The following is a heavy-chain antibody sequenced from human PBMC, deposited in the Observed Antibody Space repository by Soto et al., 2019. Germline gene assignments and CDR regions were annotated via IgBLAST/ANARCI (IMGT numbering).Heavy chain of an antibody. CDR1: GYSFAGYW. J-gene: IGHJ4*02. CDR2: IDPSDSQT. CDR3: ARQIYDSDTGPNFQYYFDS. D-gene: IGHD3-22*01. Sequence: GESVKISCKGSGYSFAGYWITWVRQEPGKGLEWMGRIDPSDSQTYYSPSFRGHVTISVTKSITTVFLQWSSLRASDTAMYYCARQIYDSDTGPNFQYYFDSWGQGTPVTVSS. V-gene: IGHV5-10-1*01.